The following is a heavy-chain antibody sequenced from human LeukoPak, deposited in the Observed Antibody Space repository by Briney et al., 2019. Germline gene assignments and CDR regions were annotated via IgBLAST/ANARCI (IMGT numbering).Heavy chain of an antibody. V-gene: IGHV1-2*02. CDR2: INPNSGGT. D-gene: IGHD3-10*01. Sequence: GASVKVSCKASGYTFTGYYMHWVRQAPGQGLEWMGWINPNSGGTNYAQKFQGRVTMTRGTSISTAYMELSRLRSDDTAVYYCARTRAYYYGSGSYPFDYWGQGTLVTVSS. J-gene: IGHJ4*02. CDR3: ARTRAYYYGSGSYPFDY. CDR1: GYTFTGYY.